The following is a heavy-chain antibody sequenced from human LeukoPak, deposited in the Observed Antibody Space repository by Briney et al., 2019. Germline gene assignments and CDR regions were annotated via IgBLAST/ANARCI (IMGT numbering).Heavy chain of an antibody. CDR2: ISSSSSYI. V-gene: IGHV3-21*01. D-gene: IGHD2-21*01. CDR1: GFTFSSYS. Sequence: GGSLRLSRAASGFTFSSYSMNWVRQAPGKGLEWVSSISSSSSYIYYADSVKGRFTISRDNAKNSLYLQMNSLRAEDTAVYYCASIPGSVGFDYWGQGTLVTVSS. J-gene: IGHJ4*02. CDR3: ASIPGSVGFDY.